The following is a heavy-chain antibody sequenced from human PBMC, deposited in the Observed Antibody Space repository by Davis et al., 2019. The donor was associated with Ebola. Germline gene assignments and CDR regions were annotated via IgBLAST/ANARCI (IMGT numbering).Heavy chain of an antibody. J-gene: IGHJ5*02. D-gene: IGHD1-1*01. V-gene: IGHV3-73*01. CDR1: GFTFSDSP. CDR3: PRQVPGTGTKDR. Sequence: GESLKISCAASGFTFSDSPIHWVRQASGKGLEWVGRVREKAKNYATGYAASVTGRFIISRDDSRNTAYLLMNSLKTEDTALYFGPRQVPGTGTKDRWGQGTLVTVSS. CDR2: VREKAKNYAT.